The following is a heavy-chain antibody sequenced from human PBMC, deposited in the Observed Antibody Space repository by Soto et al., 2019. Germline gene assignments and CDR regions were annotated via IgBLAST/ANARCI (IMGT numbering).Heavy chain of an antibody. Sequence: ASVKVSCKASGYTFTSYDINWVRQATGQGXEWMGWMNPNSGNTGYAQKFQGRVTMTRNTSISTAYMELSSLRSEDTAVYYCARGYKQLVRKPYYYYGMDVWGQGTTVTVSS. J-gene: IGHJ6*02. V-gene: IGHV1-8*01. D-gene: IGHD6-13*01. CDR2: MNPNSGNT. CDR1: GYTFTSYD. CDR3: ARGYKQLVRKPYYYYGMDV.